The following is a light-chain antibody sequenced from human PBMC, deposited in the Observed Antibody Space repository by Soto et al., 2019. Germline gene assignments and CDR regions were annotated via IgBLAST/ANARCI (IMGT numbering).Light chain of an antibody. V-gene: IGKV1-5*03. CDR1: QSVSSW. Sequence: DIQMTQSPSTLSASVGERATITCRASQSVSSWLAWYQQKPGKAPKLLIYRASSLESGVPSRFSGSGSGTEFTLTISSLQPDDFATYYCQQYNSYPWTFGQGTKVDI. CDR3: QQYNSYPWT. J-gene: IGKJ1*01. CDR2: RAS.